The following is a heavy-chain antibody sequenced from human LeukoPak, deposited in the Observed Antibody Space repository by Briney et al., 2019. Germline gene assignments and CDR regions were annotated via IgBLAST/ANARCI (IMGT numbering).Heavy chain of an antibody. Sequence: SETPSLTCTVSGDSISSGNYYCGWIRQPPGKGLEWIGSIYYSGSTYGNPALKSRVTISVDTSKTQFYLKLSSVTAADTAVYYCARRVSYRNCFDPWGQGTLVTVSS. J-gene: IGHJ5*02. CDR1: GDSISSGNYY. D-gene: IGHD1-26*01. V-gene: IGHV4-39*01. CDR2: IYYSGST. CDR3: ARRVSYRNCFDP.